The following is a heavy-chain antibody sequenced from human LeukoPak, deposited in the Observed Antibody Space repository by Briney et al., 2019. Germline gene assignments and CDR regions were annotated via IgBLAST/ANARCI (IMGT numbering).Heavy chain of an antibody. CDR1: GFTFSSYW. Sequence: PGGSLSLSCAASGFTFSSYWMSWVRQAPGKGLEWVANIKQDGSEKYYVDSVTGRFTISRDNGKNSLYLQMNSLRAEDTAVYYCAELGITMIGGVWGKGTTVTISS. CDR3: AELGITMIGGV. CDR2: IKQDGSEK. V-gene: IGHV3-7*01. J-gene: IGHJ6*04. D-gene: IGHD3-10*02.